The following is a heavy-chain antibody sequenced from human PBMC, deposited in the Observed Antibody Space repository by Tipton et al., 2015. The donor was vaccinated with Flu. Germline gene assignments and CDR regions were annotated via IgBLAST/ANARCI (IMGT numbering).Heavy chain of an antibody. V-gene: IGHV4-38-2*02. Sequence: LRLSCTVSGYSISSGYYWGWIRQPPGKGLEWIGSIYHSGSAYYNPSLKSRVTISVDTSKNQFSLKLSSVTAADTAVYYCARGPEQWLVNPHYFDYWGQGTLVTVSS. D-gene: IGHD6-19*01. J-gene: IGHJ4*02. CDR1: GYSISSGYY. CDR2: IYHSGSA. CDR3: ARGPEQWLVNPHYFDY.